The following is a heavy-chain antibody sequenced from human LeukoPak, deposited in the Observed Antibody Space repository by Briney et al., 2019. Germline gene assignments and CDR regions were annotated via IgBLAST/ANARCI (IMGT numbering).Heavy chain of an antibody. V-gene: IGHV1-8*01. CDR3: ARAGGTGPGNRHFQH. D-gene: IGHD2-8*02. J-gene: IGHJ1*01. CDR2: MNPNSGNT. CDR1: GYTFTSYD. Sequence: ASVTVSFTASGYTFTSYDINWVRQAPGQGLERMGWMNPNSGNTGYSQKFQGRVTMTRNTSITTAYMELSSLRSEDTAVYYCARAGGTGPGNRHFQHWGQGTLVTVSS.